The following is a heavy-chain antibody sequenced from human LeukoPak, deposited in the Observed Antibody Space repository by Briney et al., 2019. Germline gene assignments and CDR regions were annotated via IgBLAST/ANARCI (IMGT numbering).Heavy chain of an antibody. D-gene: IGHD1-26*01. V-gene: IGHV3-21*01. J-gene: IGHJ4*02. CDR2: TSSNSSYL. CDR1: GFSFSTYT. CDR3: ARWEPPFDY. Sequence: GGSLRLSCAASGFSFSTYTMNWVRQAPGQGLEWVSSTSSNSSYLYYGNSVKGRLTISRDNAKNSVYLQMNGLRAGDTAVYYCARWEPPFDYWGQGTLVTVSS.